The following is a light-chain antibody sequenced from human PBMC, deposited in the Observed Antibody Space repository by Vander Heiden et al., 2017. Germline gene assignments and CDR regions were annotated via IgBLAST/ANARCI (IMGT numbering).Light chain of an antibody. J-gene: IGKJ2*01. V-gene: IGKV3-15*01. Sequence: EIVMTQSPATLALSRGARATLSWRASQSVYNNLAWYQQKPGQSPQLLIYGASTRASGIPDRFSGSGSGTEFTLTISRLQSEDFAVYYCQQDHQWPYTFGQGTKLEIK. CDR1: QSVYNN. CDR3: QQDHQWPYT. CDR2: GAS.